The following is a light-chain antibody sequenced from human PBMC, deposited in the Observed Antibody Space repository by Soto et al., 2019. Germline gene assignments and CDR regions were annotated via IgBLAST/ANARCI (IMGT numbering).Light chain of an antibody. Sequence: DIQMTQSPSSLSASVGDRVTITCRASQSISSYLNWYQQKPGKAPKLLIYAASSLQSGVQSRFSGSGSGTDFTLTISSLQPEDFATYYSQQSYSTPLTFGGGTKVEIK. CDR1: QSISSY. V-gene: IGKV1-39*01. CDR3: QQSYSTPLT. J-gene: IGKJ4*01. CDR2: AAS.